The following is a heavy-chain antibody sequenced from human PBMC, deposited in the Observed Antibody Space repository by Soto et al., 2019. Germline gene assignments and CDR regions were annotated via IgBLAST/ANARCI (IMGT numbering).Heavy chain of an antibody. J-gene: IGHJ6*02. Sequence: SETLSLTCTVSGGSISSGDYYWSWLRQPPGKGLEWIGYIYYSGSTYYNPSLKSRVTISVDTSKNQFSRKLSSVTAADTAVYYCARGGGSYYYDSSGYLGMDVWGQGTTVTVSS. V-gene: IGHV4-30-4*01. CDR3: ARGGGSYYYDSSGYLGMDV. D-gene: IGHD3-22*01. CDR2: IYYSGST. CDR1: GGSISSGDYY.